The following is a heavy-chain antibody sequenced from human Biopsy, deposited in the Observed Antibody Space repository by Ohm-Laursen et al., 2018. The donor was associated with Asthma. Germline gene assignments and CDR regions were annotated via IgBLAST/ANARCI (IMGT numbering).Heavy chain of an antibody. D-gene: IGHD3-22*01. CDR3: ARIPRRSGSYFVDY. J-gene: IGHJ4*02. CDR1: GDSITSGGCC. CDR2: IHHSGTS. V-gene: IGHV4-31*03. Sequence: SQTLSHTCTVSGDSITSGGCCWNWIRQHPGKSLEWIGYIHHSGTSYFNPSLKSRVSFSRDTSKNQFSLRLSSVTAADTAMYYCARIPRRSGSYFVDYWGQGTLVTVSS.